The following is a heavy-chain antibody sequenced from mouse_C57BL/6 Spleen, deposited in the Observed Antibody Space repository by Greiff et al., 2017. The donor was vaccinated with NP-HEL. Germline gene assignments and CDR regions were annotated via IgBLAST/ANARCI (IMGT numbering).Heavy chain of an antibody. J-gene: IGHJ3*01. D-gene: IGHD2-4*01. CDR1: GESGGGGG. CDR3: ARSHDYDVAWFAY. Sequence: QVQLQQPGAELVMPGGEVKRWGKGEGESGGGGGGRGGGGRSGQGLEWIGEIDPSDSYTNYNQKFKGKSTLTVDKSSSTAYMQLSSLTSEDSAVYYCARSHDYDVAWFAYWGQGTLVTVSA. V-gene: IGHV1-69*01. CDR2: IDPSDSYT.